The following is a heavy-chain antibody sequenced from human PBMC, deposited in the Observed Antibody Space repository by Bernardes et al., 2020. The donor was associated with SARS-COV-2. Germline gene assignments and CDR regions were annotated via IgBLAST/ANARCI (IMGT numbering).Heavy chain of an antibody. CDR1: LYTLSDYY. J-gene: IGHJ4*02. CDR2: SNPNSGGT. V-gene: IGHV1-2*02. CDR3: ARCNATLGATDCLDY. D-gene: IGHD1-26*01. Sequence: SVKVSCQASLYTLSDYYIHWVRQAPGQGFEWMGWSNPNSGGTKSAQRFQGRVTMTRDTSINTAYMELNRVTSEDTAIYYFARCNATLGATDCLDYWGQGTLVTVSS.